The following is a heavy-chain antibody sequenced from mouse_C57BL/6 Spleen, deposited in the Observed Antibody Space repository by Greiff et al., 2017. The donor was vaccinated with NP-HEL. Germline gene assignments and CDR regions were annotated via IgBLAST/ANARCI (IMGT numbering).Heavy chain of an antibody. V-gene: IGHV3-6*01. CDR3: ARDLGGTDY. D-gene: IGHD4-1*01. Sequence: DVKLQESGPGLVKPSQSLSLTCSVTGYSITSGYYWNWIRQFPGNKLEWMGYISYDGSNNYNPSLKNRISITRDTSKNQFFLKLNSVTTEDTATYYCARDLGGTDYWGQGTTLTVSS. CDR1: GYSITSGYY. J-gene: IGHJ2*01. CDR2: ISYDGSN.